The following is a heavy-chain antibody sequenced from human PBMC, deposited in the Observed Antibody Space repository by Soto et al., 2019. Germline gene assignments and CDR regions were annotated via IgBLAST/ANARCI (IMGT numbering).Heavy chain of an antibody. CDR2: INPNSGGT. Sequence: GASVKVSCKASGYTFTGYYMHWVRQAPGQGLERMGWINPNSGGTNYAQKFQGRVTMTRDTSISTAYMELSRLRSDDTAVYYCARDKASIYCTNGVCLNYYYYGMDVWGQGTTVTVSS. J-gene: IGHJ6*02. CDR3: ARDKASIYCTNGVCLNYYYYGMDV. CDR1: GYTFTGYY. D-gene: IGHD2-8*01. V-gene: IGHV1-2*02.